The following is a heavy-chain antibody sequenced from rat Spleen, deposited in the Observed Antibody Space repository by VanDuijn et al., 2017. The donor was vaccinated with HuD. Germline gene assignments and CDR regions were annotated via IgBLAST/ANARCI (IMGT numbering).Heavy chain of an antibody. D-gene: IGHD1-11*01. J-gene: IGHJ3*01. Sequence: EVQLVESGGGLVPPGRSLKLSCAASGFTFSNYDMAWVRQAPTKGLEWIASISTGSDNTYYRGSVKGRFTIARDAAKNTQYLQMDSLGSDDTATYYCTRHGGLRNWFSYWGQGTLVTVSS. CDR3: TRHGGLRNWFSY. V-gene: IGHV5S13*01. CDR1: GFTFSNYD. CDR2: ISTGSDNT.